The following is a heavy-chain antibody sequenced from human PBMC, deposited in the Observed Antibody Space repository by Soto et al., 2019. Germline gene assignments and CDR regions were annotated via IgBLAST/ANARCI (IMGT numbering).Heavy chain of an antibody. CDR1: GFTFSGFA. CDR2: ISYDEDNK. CDR3: AKPLEGVSYAFDL. Sequence: QVQLVESGGGVVQPGRSLRLSCATSGFTFSGFAMHWVRQAPGKGLEWVALISYDEDNKYYADSVKGRFTISRDNFRHTLYLQMNGLRAEDTAVYYCAKPLEGVSYAFDLWGQGTMVTVSS. V-gene: IGHV3-30*18. D-gene: IGHD1-26*01. J-gene: IGHJ3*01.